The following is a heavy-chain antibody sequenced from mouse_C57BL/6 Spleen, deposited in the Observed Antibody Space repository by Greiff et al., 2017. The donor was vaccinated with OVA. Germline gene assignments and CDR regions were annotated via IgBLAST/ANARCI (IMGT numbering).Heavy chain of an antibody. CDR2: IHPNSGST. J-gene: IGHJ3*01. CDR3: AIDGYFAWFAY. Sequence: VQLQQSGAELVKPGASVKLSCKASGYTFTSYWMHWVKPRPGQGLEWIGMIHPNSGSTNYNEKFKSKATLTVDKSSSTAYTQLSSLTSEDSAVYYCAIDGYFAWFAYWGQGTLVTVSA. V-gene: IGHV1-64*01. D-gene: IGHD2-3*01. CDR1: GYTFTSYW.